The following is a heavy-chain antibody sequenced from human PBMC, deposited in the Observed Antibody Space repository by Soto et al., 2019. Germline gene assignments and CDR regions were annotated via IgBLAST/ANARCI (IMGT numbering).Heavy chain of an antibody. D-gene: IGHD7-27*01. Sequence: QVQLVESGGGVVQPGRSLRLSWVASGFIFSDYGMHWVRQTPGRGLEWVAVISYDGNYKYYAKSVKGRFTFDRDNYKNTLSLQMNSLRVEDTAVYYCPKGVEAKWGFYSGKDVWGQGTAVTVSS. V-gene: IGHV3-30*18. CDR1: GFIFSDYG. CDR2: ISYDGNYK. CDR3: PKGVEAKWGFYSGKDV. J-gene: IGHJ6*01.